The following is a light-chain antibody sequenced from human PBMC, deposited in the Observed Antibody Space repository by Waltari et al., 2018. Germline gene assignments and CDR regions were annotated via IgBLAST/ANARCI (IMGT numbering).Light chain of an antibody. Sequence: EIVMTQSPATLSVSPGERATLSCRASQSVSSNLAWYQPKPGQAPRLLIYGASTRATGFPARFSGSGSGTEFTLTISSLQSEDFAVYYCQQYNNWPRRTFAQGTKVEIK. CDR2: GAS. CDR3: QQYNNWPRRT. J-gene: IGKJ2*01. CDR1: QSVSSN. V-gene: IGKV3-15*01.